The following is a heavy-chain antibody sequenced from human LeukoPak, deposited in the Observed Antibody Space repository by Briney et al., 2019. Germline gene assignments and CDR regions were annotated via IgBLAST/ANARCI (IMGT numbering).Heavy chain of an antibody. J-gene: IGHJ4*02. CDR3: ARDLGYGVVHYYFDY. Sequence: ASVKVSCKASGYTFTGYYMHWVRQAPGQGLEWMGWINPNSGGTNYAQKFQGRVTMTRDTSISTAYMELSRLRSDDTAVYYCARDLGYGVVHYYFDYWGQGTLVTVSS. V-gene: IGHV1-2*02. CDR1: GYTFTGYY. CDR2: INPNSGGT. D-gene: IGHD4-17*01.